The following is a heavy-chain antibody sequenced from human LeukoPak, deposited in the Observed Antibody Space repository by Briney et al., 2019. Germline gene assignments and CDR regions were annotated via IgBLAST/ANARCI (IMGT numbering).Heavy chain of an antibody. D-gene: IGHD3-9*01. CDR2: INHSGST. Sequence: SETLSLTCAVYGGSFSGYYWSWIRQPPGQGLEWIGEINHSGSTNSNPSLKSRVTISVDTSKNQFSLKLSSVTAAATAVYYGARDYDILTGYYSYNWFDPWGQGTLVTVTS. CDR3: ARDYDILTGYYSYNWFDP. J-gene: IGHJ5*02. V-gene: IGHV4-34*01. CDR1: GGSFSGYY.